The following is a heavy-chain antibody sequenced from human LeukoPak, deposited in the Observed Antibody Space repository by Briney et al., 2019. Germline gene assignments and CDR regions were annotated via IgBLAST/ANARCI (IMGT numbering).Heavy chain of an antibody. Sequence: PSETLSLTCAVYGGSFSGYYWSWIRQPPGKGLEWIGEINHSGSTNYNPSLKSRVTISVDTSKNQFSLKLSSVTAADTAVYYCASPITAGAFDIWGQGTMVTVFS. V-gene: IGHV4-34*01. CDR2: INHSGST. D-gene: IGHD3-3*01. CDR1: GGSFSGYY. CDR3: ASPITAGAFDI. J-gene: IGHJ3*02.